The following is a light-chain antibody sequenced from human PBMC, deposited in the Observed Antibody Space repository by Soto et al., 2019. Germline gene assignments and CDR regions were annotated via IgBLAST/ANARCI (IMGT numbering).Light chain of an antibody. CDR2: DVS. V-gene: IGLV2-14*01. Sequence: QSVLTQPASVSGSPGQSITISCTGTSSDVGGYNYVSWYQQHPGKAPKLMIYDVSNRPSGVSNRFSGSKSGNTASLTISGLQPEDEVDYYCSSYTSSSTLEVFGTGTKGTVL. CDR1: SSDVGGYNY. J-gene: IGLJ1*01. CDR3: SSYTSSSTLEV.